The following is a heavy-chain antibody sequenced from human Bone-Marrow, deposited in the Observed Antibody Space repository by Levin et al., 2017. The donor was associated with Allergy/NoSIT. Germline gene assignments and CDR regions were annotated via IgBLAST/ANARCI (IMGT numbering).Heavy chain of an antibody. CDR1: GFTFSDYY. Sequence: GESLKISCAASGFTFSDYYMGWIRQTPGKGLEWVAEISPSGSNKNYADSVKGRFTISRDNAKNSLFLQMSSLRPEDTAVYYCVREQGVLVIEMEYSYFDLWGRGALVTVSS. CDR2: ISPSGSNK. D-gene: IGHD3-16*02. V-gene: IGHV3-11*01. CDR3: VREQGVLVIEMEYSYFDL. J-gene: IGHJ2*01.